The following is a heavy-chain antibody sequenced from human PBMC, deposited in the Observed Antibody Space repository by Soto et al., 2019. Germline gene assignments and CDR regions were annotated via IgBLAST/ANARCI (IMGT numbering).Heavy chain of an antibody. CDR3: AKDRYGDYGGIDY. Sequence: EVQLLESGGGLVQPGGSLRLSCAASGFTFSTYAMIWVRQAPGKGLEWVSVITGSGGSTYYADSVKGRFTISRDTSKNTLFPQMSSLRAEDTAVYYCAKDRYGDYGGIDYWGQGTMVTVSS. D-gene: IGHD4-17*01. CDR1: GFTFSTYA. J-gene: IGHJ4*02. CDR2: ITGSGGST. V-gene: IGHV3-23*01.